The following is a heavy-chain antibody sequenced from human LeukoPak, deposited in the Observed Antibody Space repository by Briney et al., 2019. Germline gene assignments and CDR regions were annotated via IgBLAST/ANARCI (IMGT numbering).Heavy chain of an antibody. CDR1: GGSISSGGYY. V-gene: IGHV4-31*03. J-gene: IGHJ4*02. D-gene: IGHD2-15*01. Sequence: SSQTLSLTCTVSGGSISSGGYYWSWIRQHPGKGLEWIGYIYYSGSTYYNPTLKSRVTISVDTSKNQFSLKLSSVTAADTAVYYCARGYCSGGSCYPVYYFDYWGQGTLVTVSS. CDR3: ARGYCSGGSCYPVYYFDY. CDR2: IYYSGST.